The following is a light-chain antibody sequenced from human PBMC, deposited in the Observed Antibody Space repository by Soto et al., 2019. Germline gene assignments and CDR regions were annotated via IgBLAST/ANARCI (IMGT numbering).Light chain of an antibody. CDR2: SNN. CDR3: AAWDDSLVV. CDR1: SSNIGSNT. Sequence: QSVLPQPPSASGTPGQRVTISCSGSSSNIGSNTVNWYQQLPGTAPQLLIYSNNQRPSGVPDRFSGSKSGTSASLAISGLQSEDEADYYCAAWDDSLVVFGGGTKLTVL. V-gene: IGLV1-44*01. J-gene: IGLJ2*01.